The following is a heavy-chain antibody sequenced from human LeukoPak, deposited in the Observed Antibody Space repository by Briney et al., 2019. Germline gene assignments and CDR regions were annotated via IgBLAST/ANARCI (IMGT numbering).Heavy chain of an antibody. CDR2: IYYSGST. V-gene: IGHV4-59*01. D-gene: IGHD5-18*01. Sequence: SETLSLTCTASGGSISSYYWSWIRQPPGKGLEWIGYIYYSGSTNYNPSLKSRVTISVDTSKNQFSLKLSSVTAADTAVYYCARAQYSSYYGMDVWGQGTTVTVSS. CDR1: GGSISSYY. CDR3: ARAQYSSYYGMDV. J-gene: IGHJ6*02.